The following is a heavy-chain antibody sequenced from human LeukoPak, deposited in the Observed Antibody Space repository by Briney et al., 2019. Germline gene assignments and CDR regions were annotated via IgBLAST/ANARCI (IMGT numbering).Heavy chain of an antibody. J-gene: IGHJ4*02. V-gene: IGHV4-39*07. D-gene: IGHD6-19*01. CDR3: AGERGEEYSSGWYKTNFFDN. CDR2: GDYSGGK. Sequence: PSETLSLTCTVSGDSFSSVTDYWAWIRQPPGKGLEWIASGDYSGGKYYNPSLESRVAISTDMSKSQISLKLTSVTGADTAVYYCAGERGEEYSSGWYKTNFFDNWGQGIRVTVSS. CDR1: GDSFSSVTDY.